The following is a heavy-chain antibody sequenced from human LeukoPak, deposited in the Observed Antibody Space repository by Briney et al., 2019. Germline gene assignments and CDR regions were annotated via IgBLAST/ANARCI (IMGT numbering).Heavy chain of an antibody. J-gene: IGHJ4*02. V-gene: IGHV1-69*04. CDR2: IIPILGIA. D-gene: IGHD1-26*01. Sequence: SVKVSCKASGGTFSSYAISWVRQAPGQGLEWMGRIIPILGIANYAQKFQGRVTITTDESTSTAYMELSSLRSEDTAVYYCARNSGEWEPQVLDYWGQGTLVTVSS. CDR1: GGTFSSYA. CDR3: ARNSGEWEPQVLDY.